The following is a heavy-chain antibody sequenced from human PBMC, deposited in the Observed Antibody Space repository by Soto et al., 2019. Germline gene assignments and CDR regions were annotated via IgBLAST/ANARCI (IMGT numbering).Heavy chain of an antibody. V-gene: IGHV4-30-2*05. CDR1: GGSISSGGYS. D-gene: IGHD3-22*01. J-gene: IGHJ4*02. CDR2: IYYSGST. CDR3: ARDNYYDSSGSFDY. Sequence: QLQLQESGSGLVKPSQTLSLTCAVSGGSISSGGYSWSWIRQPPGKGLEWIGYIYYSGSTYYNPSLKSRVTISVDTSKNQFSLKLSSVTAADTAVYYCARDNYYDSSGSFDYWGQGTLVTVSS.